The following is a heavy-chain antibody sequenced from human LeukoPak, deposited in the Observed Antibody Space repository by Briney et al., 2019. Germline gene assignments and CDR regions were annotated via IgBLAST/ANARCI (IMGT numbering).Heavy chain of an antibody. CDR2: IYYTGST. CDR3: ARDLRGGEPGNFFDY. V-gene: IGHV4-39*07. CDR1: DGSISTSTYS. D-gene: IGHD3-3*01. Sequence: PSETLPLTCTVSDGSISTSTYSWGWVRQPPGKALQWIASIYYTGSTYYNPSLRSRVTISLDTSKNQFSLKLNSVTAADTAVYYCARDLRGGEPGNFFDYWGQGTLVTVSS. J-gene: IGHJ4*02.